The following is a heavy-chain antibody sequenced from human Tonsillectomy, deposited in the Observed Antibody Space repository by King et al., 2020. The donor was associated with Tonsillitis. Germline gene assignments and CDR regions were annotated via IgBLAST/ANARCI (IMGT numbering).Heavy chain of an antibody. J-gene: IGHJ4*02. CDR1: SGSISIYY. V-gene: IGHV4-59*08. CDR3: ARMENSGDHHY. D-gene: IGHD2-15*01. CDR2: IYYSGST. Sequence: QLQESGPGLVKTSETLSLTCTVSSGSISIYYWSWIRQPPGKGLEWIGYIYYSGSTKYNPSLESRVTISVDTSKNLFSLNLTSVTAADTALYYCARMENSGDHHYWGQGTLVTVSS.